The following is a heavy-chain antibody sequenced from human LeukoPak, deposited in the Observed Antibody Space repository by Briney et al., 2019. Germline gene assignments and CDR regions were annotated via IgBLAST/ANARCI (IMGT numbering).Heavy chain of an antibody. D-gene: IGHD2-15*01. J-gene: IGHJ3*02. CDR3: ARESYCSGGSCYSGRAFDI. V-gene: IGHV3-74*01. CDR2: LKTDGSNT. CDR1: GFTFSDYE. Sequence: GGSLRLSCAASGFTFSDYEMNWVRQAPGKGLVWVSRLKTDGSNTFYADSVKGRFTISRDNAKNTLYLQMNSLRAEDTAVYYCARESYCSGGSCYSGRAFDIWGQGTMVTVSS.